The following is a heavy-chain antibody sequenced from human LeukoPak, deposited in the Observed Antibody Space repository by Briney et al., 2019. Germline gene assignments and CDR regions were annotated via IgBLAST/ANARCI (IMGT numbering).Heavy chain of an antibody. CDR2: IYYSGST. CDR3: AKSNGCGLVDI. CDR1: GGSLSSIRYY. Sequence: PSETPSPPRTGSGGSLSSIRYYWGWIRPPPREGLEWIGSIYYSGSTYYNPSLKSRVTISVDTSKNQFSLKLNSVTAADTAVYYCAKSNGCGLVDIWGQGTMVTVSS. J-gene: IGHJ3*02. V-gene: IGHV4-39*07. D-gene: IGHD2-21*01.